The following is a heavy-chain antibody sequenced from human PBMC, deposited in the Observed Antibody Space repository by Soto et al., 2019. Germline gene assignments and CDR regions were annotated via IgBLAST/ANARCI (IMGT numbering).Heavy chain of an antibody. CDR3: ARDPKTSGGQNWAFNYFDS. Sequence: QVQLVESGGGVVQPGRSLRLSCAASGFSFSISPIHWVRQAPGKGPAWVALISYDGTNKFYADSVKGRFTISRDNSKSTLYLQVDSLRPEDAAVYYCARDPKTSGGQNWAFNYFDSWGQGTLVTVSS. CDR2: ISYDGTNK. V-gene: IGHV3-30-3*01. D-gene: IGHD7-27*01. J-gene: IGHJ4*02. CDR1: GFSFSISP.